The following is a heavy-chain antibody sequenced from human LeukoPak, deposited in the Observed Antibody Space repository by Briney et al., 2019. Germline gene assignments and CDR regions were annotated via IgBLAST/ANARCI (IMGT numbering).Heavy chain of an antibody. CDR2: VYYNGPT. D-gene: IGHD6-19*01. J-gene: IGHJ3*02. Sequence: PSEILSLTCSVSGGSISSRSSYWGWVRQSPGKGLEWIGSVYYNGPTYYNPSLKSRVTISVDKSKNQFSLKLSSVTAADTAVYYCAKSGWYDAFDIWGQGTMVTVSS. CDR3: AKSGWYDAFDI. V-gene: IGHV4-39*07. CDR1: GGSISSRSSY.